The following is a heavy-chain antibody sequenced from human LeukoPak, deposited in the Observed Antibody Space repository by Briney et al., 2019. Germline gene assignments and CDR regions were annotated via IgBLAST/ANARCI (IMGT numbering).Heavy chain of an antibody. D-gene: IGHD3-10*01. Sequence: GGSLRLSCAASGFTFSSYAMSWVRQAPGKGLEWVSGISGGGGSTYYADSVKGRFTISRDNSKNTLYLQMNSLRAEDTAIYYCAKEYGSGSYFVDYWGQRTLVTVSS. CDR3: AKEYGSGSYFVDY. J-gene: IGHJ4*02. CDR2: ISGGGGST. V-gene: IGHV3-23*01. CDR1: GFTFSSYA.